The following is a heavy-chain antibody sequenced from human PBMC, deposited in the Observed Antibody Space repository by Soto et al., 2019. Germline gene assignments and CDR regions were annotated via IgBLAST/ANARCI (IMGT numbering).Heavy chain of an antibody. CDR2: ISGSGGST. CDR3: VKDRKYYDILTGYSYFDY. V-gene: IGHV3-23*01. J-gene: IGHJ4*02. Sequence: GGSLRLSCAASGFTFSSYAMSWVRQAPGKGLEWVSAISGSGGSTYYADSVKGRFTISRDNSKNTLYLQMNSLRAEDTAVYYCVKDRKYYDILTGYSYFDYWGQGTLGTV. D-gene: IGHD3-9*01. CDR1: GFTFSSYA.